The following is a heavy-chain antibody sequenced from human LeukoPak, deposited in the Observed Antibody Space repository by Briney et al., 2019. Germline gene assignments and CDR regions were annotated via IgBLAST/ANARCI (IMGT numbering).Heavy chain of an antibody. Sequence: SETLSLTCAVYGGSFSGYYWGWIRQPPGKGLEWIGEINHSGSTNYNPSLKSRVAISVDTSKNQFSLKLSSVTAADTAVYYCARGLGYYDSSGQYWGQGTLVTVSS. CDR3: ARGLGYYDSSGQY. V-gene: IGHV4-34*01. D-gene: IGHD3-22*01. CDR2: INHSGST. CDR1: GGSFSGYY. J-gene: IGHJ4*02.